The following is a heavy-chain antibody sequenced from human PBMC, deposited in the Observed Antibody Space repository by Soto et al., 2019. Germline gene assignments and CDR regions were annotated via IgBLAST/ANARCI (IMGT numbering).Heavy chain of an antibody. V-gene: IGHV3-20*04. Sequence: GGSLRLSCAASGFTFDYFGMSWVRQAPGKGLEWVSGINWNGGSTGYADSVKGRFTISRDNAKNSLYLQMNSLRAEDTALYYCARVPYSSNDVYWFDPWGQGTLVTVSS. D-gene: IGHD1-1*01. CDR3: ARVPYSSNDVYWFDP. CDR2: INWNGGST. CDR1: GFTFDYFG. J-gene: IGHJ5*02.